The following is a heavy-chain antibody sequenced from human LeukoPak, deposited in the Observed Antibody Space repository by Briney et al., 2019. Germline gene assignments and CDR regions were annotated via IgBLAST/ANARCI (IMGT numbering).Heavy chain of an antibody. CDR2: ISAYNGNT. Sequence: ASVKVSCKASGYTFTSYGISWVRQAPGQGLEWMGWISAYNGNTNYAQKLQGRVTMTTDTSTSTAYMELRSLGSDDTAVYYCARDFTPDQLLYYFDYWGQGTLVTVSS. CDR1: GYTFTSYG. V-gene: IGHV1-18*01. J-gene: IGHJ4*02. CDR3: ARDFTPDQLLYYFDY. D-gene: IGHD2-2*01.